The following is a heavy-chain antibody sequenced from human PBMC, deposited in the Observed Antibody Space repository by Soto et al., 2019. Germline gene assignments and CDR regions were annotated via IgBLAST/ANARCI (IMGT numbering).Heavy chain of an antibody. CDR2: IYWDDDK. V-gene: IGHV2-5*02. CDR3: AHSLAWKSAPLDY. Sequence: QITLKESGPTLVQPTQTLTLTCAFSGFSLTSSGVAVGWVRQPPGRALEWLALIYWDDDKRYSPSLKSRLTRTKDNPHNPVVLTMTNTDPVDTSTYYCAHSLAWKSAPLDYRGQGTLDTVSS. J-gene: IGHJ4*02. CDR1: GFSLTSSGVA. D-gene: IGHD1-1*01.